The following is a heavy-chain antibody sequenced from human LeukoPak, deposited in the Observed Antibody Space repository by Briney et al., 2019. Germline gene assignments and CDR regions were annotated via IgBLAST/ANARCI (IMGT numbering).Heavy chain of an antibody. V-gene: IGHV3-30*18. CDR3: AKGRMTTYYDFRGGFDY. CDR1: GFTFSSYG. D-gene: IGHD3-3*01. CDR2: ISYDGSNK. J-gene: IGHJ4*02. Sequence: GGSLRLSCAASGFTFSSYGMHWVRQAPGKGLEWVAVISYDGSNKYYADSVKGRFTISRDNSKNTLYLQMNSLRAEDTAVYYCAKGRMTTYYDFRGGFDYWGQGTLVTVSS.